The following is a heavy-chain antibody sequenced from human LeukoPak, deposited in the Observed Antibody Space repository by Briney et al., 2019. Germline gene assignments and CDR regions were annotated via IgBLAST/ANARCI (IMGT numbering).Heavy chain of an antibody. CDR3: ARDRGDYGDYRNYYYYIDV. J-gene: IGHJ6*03. CDR1: GGTFSSYA. V-gene: IGHV1-69*05. D-gene: IGHD4-17*01. Sequence: ASVKVSCKASGGTFSSYAISWVRQAPGQGLEWMGGIIPIFGTANYAQKFQGRVTITTDESTSTAYMELSSLRSEDTAVYYCARDRGDYGDYRNYYYYIDVWGKGTTVTVSS. CDR2: IIPIFGTA.